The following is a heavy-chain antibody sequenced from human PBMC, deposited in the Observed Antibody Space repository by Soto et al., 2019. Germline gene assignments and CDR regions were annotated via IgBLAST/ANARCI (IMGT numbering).Heavy chain of an antibody. V-gene: IGHV1-69*12. Sequence: QVQLVQSGAEVKKPGSSVKVSCKASGGTFSSYAISWVRQAPGQGLEWMGGIIPIFGTANYAQKFQGRVTITADESTSTAYMELSSLRSEDTAVYYCASPETTVVRDYYYYGMDVWGQGTTVTVSS. CDR2: IIPIFGTA. J-gene: IGHJ6*02. CDR1: GGTFSSYA. D-gene: IGHD4-17*01. CDR3: ASPETTVVRDYYYYGMDV.